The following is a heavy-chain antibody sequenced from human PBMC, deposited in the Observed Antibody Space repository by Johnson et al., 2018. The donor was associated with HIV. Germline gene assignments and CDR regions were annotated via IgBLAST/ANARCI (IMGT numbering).Heavy chain of an antibody. V-gene: IGHV3-9*01. Sequence: VQLVESGGVMVEPGGSLRLSCVVSGFTFDDYAMHWVRQAPGKGLEWVSGISRNGGSTAYADSVKGRVPLPRDNAKNTLYLQMHSLRVEDTASYCCAKSPGKDNGGNSGGIDFWGQGTRVTVSS. J-gene: IGHJ3*01. CDR1: GFTFDDYA. CDR2: ISRNGGST. D-gene: IGHD4-23*01. CDR3: AKSPGKDNGGNSGGIDF.